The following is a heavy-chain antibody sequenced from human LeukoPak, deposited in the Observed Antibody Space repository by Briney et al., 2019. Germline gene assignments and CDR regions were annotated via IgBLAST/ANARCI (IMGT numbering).Heavy chain of an antibody. D-gene: IGHD3-10*01. CDR1: GFTFSTNP. J-gene: IGHJ4*02. CDR2: IKSKTDGGTT. CDR3: TTMVRGVMWRGEYFDY. Sequence: GGSLRLSCAASGFTFSTNPMSWVRQAPGKGLEWVGRIKSKTDGGTTDYAAPVKGRFTISRDDSKNTLYLQMNSLKTEDTAVYYCTTMVRGVMWRGEYFDYWGQGTLVTVSS. V-gene: IGHV3-15*01.